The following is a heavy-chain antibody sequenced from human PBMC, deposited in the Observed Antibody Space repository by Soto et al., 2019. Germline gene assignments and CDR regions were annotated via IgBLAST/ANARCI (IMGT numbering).Heavy chain of an antibody. J-gene: IGHJ4*02. CDR3: ARDRLESYLFYY. D-gene: IGHD1-26*01. V-gene: IGHV1-18*04. Sequence: ASVKVSCKTSGYTFTSYNINWVRQAPGQGLEWMGWISANNGNTNYAQKLQGRVTMTTDTSTSTAYMKLRSLRSDDTAVYYCARDRLESYLFYYWGQGTLVTVS. CDR1: GYTFTSYN. CDR2: ISANNGNT.